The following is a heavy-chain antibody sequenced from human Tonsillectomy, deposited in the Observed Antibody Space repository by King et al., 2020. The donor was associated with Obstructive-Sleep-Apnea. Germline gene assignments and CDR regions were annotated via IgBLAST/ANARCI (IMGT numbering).Heavy chain of an antibody. V-gene: IGHV4-59*08. Sequence: VQLQESGPGLVRPSETLSLTCTVPGGSITNYYWGWIRQPPGKGLECIGNIYYSVITDYNPALRGRATISVDTSKNHLSLRVTSVTAADTAEYFCARWNEGFDYWGQGTLVTVSS. CDR2: IYYSVIT. J-gene: IGHJ4*02. D-gene: IGHD1-1*01. CDR3: ARWNEGFDY. CDR1: GGSITNYY.